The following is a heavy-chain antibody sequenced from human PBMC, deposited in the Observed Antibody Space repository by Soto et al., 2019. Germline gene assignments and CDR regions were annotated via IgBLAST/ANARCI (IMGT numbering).Heavy chain of an antibody. CDR2: IIPILGIA. Sequence: QVQLVQSGAEVKKPGSSVKVSCKASGGTFSSYTISWVRQAPGQGLEWMGRIIPILGIANYAQKFQGRVTMTADKSTRTAYMELSSLRSEDTAVYYCAPTPVAGGDWSFDYWGQGTLVTVSS. D-gene: IGHD3-9*01. J-gene: IGHJ4*02. V-gene: IGHV1-69*02. CDR3: APTPVAGGDWSFDY. CDR1: GGTFSSYT.